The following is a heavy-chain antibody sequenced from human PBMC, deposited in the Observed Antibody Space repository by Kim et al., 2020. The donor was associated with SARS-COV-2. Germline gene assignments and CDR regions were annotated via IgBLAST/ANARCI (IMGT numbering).Heavy chain of an antibody. D-gene: IGHD6-19*01. CDR1: GFTFSNYA. V-gene: IGHV3-23*01. Sequence: WGSLRLSCAASGFTFSNYAMSWVRQAPGKGLEWVSAISGSGGSTYYADSVKGRFTISRDTSKNTLYLQMNSLRAEDTAVYYCAKGLGYCSVSLDYWGQGTLVTVSS. CDR2: ISGSGGST. CDR3: AKGLGYCSVSLDY. J-gene: IGHJ4*02.